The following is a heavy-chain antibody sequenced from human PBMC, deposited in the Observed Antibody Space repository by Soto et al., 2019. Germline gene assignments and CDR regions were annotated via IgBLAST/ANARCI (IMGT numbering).Heavy chain of an antibody. D-gene: IGHD5-18*01. V-gene: IGHV1-18*01. CDR1: GYTFSMYG. Sequence: KNHQASVKVSCKASGYTFSMYGISWVRQAPGQGLEWMGWISAYNGNTYYAQKLQGRVTMTTDTSTSTAYMELRSLRSDDTAVYYCAREGAYNYGILSDYWGQGTLVTVSS. CDR3: AREGAYNYGILSDY. J-gene: IGHJ4*02. CDR2: ISAYNGNT.